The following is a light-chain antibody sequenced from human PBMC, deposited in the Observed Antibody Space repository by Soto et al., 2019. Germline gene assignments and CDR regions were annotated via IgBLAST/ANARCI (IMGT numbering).Light chain of an antibody. Sequence: QSALTQPASVSGSPRQSITISCTGASSDVGVSTYVSWYQQHPGKAPKLLIYEVNNRPSGVSHRFSGSKSGNTASLTISGLQAEDEADYYCSSYTSSSTLYVFGTGTKLTVL. CDR1: SSDVGVSTY. V-gene: IGLV2-14*01. CDR3: SSYTSSSTLYV. CDR2: EVN. J-gene: IGLJ1*01.